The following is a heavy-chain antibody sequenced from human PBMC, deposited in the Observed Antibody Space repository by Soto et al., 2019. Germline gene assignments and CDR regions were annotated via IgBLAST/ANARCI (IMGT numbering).Heavy chain of an antibody. Sequence: PSETLSLTFTVSNGSISNFYWNWIRQSAGKGLEWIGRIHGSGSATYSPCLRSRVAMSVDTSKNQFSLKVNSVTGADTAVYYCARSSHKESWFDPWGQGTLVTVSS. D-gene: IGHD6-13*01. J-gene: IGHJ5*02. CDR2: IHGSGSA. CDR3: ARSSHKESWFDP. V-gene: IGHV4-4*07. CDR1: NGSISNFY.